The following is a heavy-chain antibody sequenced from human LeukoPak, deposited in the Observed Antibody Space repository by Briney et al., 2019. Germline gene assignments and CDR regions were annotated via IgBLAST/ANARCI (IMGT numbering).Heavy chain of an antibody. CDR2: IYYSGST. D-gene: IGHD3-10*01. V-gene: IGHV4-59*01. J-gene: IGHJ6*03. CDR1: GFTFNNYN. CDR3: ARSRVGLLWFGELSGGHHMDV. Sequence: GSLRLSCAASGFTFNNYNMIWVRQAPGKGLEWIGYIYYSGSTNYNPSLKSRVTISVDTSKNQFSLKLSSVTAADTAVYYCARSRVGLLWFGELSGGHHMDVWGKGTTVTISS.